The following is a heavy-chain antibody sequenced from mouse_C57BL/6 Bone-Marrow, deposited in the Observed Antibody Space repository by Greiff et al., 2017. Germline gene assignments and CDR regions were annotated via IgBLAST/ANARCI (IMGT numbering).Heavy chain of an antibody. Sequence: QVQLKQPGAELVKPGASVKMSCKASGYTFTSYWITWVKQRPGQGLEWIGDIYPGSGSTNYNEKFKSKATLTVDTSASTAYMQLSSLTSEDSAVYYCARSRYYGRAPWFAYWGQGTLVTVSA. CDR2: IYPGSGST. CDR1: GYTFTSYW. V-gene: IGHV1-55*01. J-gene: IGHJ3*01. CDR3: ARSRYYGRAPWFAY. D-gene: IGHD1-1*01.